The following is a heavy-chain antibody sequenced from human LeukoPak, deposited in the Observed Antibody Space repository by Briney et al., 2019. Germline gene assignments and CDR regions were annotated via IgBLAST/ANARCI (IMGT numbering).Heavy chain of an antibody. J-gene: IGHJ4*02. V-gene: IGHV3-74*01. Sequence: GGSLRLSCAASGFIFSSYWMHWVRRGPGKGPVWVSCMNTDGSATTYADSVKGRFTISRDNAKNTLYLQMNSLRVEDTAVYYCARGSKYSSSWYVDYWGQGTLVTVSS. CDR1: GFIFSSYW. CDR3: ARGSKYSSSWYVDY. D-gene: IGHD6-13*01. CDR2: MNTDGSAT.